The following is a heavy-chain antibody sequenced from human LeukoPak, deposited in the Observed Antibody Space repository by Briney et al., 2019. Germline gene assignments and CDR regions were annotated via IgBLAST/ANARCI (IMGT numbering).Heavy chain of an antibody. J-gene: IGHJ4*02. CDR2: INPNSGGT. CDR3: ARDVVDAIWFGEPLDY. Sequence: ASVKVSFKASGYTFTGYYMDWVRQAPGQGLEWMGWINPNSGGTNYAQKFQGRVTMTRDTSISTAYMELSRLRSDDTAVYYCARDVVDAIWFGEPLDYRGQGTLVTVSS. D-gene: IGHD3-10*01. CDR1: GYTFTGYY. V-gene: IGHV1-2*02.